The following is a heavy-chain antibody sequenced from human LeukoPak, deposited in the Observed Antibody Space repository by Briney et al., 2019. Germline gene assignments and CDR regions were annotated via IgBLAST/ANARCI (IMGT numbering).Heavy chain of an antibody. CDR1: GVTFSSHG. V-gene: IGHV3-30*18. D-gene: IGHD6-13*01. J-gene: IGHJ4*02. Sequence: GRSLRLSCAASGVTFSSHGMHWVRQAPGKGLEWVPVISSGGTTTYYADSVKGRFIISRDNSKNTLYLQMNSLRIEDTAVYYCAKEGQTPYSSKFSFDYWGQGTLVTVSP. CDR2: ISSGGTTT. CDR3: AKEGQTPYSSKFSFDY.